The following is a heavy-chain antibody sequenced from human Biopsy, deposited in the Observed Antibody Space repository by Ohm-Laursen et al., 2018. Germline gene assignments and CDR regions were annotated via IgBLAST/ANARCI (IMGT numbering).Heavy chain of an antibody. J-gene: IGHJ3*01. CDR2: SDPEDGQT. CDR1: GYTLVELS. Sequence: SVKVSCKVSGYTLVELSMHWVRQAPGKGLEWMGMSDPEDGQTIYAQNFQGRLTMTDDTSTDTAYMELSSLRSDDTAVYFCATDMGGREIPNYYAFDPWGQGTKVTVS. CDR3: ATDMGGREIPNYYAFDP. V-gene: IGHV1-24*01. D-gene: IGHD3-22*01.